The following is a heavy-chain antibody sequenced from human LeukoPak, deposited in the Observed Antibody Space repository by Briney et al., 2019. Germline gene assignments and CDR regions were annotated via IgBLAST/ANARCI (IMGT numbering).Heavy chain of an antibody. J-gene: IGHJ4*02. CDR3: ARELTGGEFDY. CDR1: GYTFTGYY. CDR2: INPNSGGT. V-gene: IGHV1-2*06. D-gene: IGHD3-10*01. Sequence: ASVKVSCKASGYTFTGYYMHWVRQAPGQGLEWMGRINPNSGGTNYAQKFQGRVTMTRDTSISTAYMELSRPRSDDTAVYYCARELTGGEFDYWGQGTLVTVSS.